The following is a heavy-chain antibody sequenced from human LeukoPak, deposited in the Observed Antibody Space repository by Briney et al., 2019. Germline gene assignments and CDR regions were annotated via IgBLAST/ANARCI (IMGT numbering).Heavy chain of an antibody. CDR2: ITAYNANT. J-gene: IGHJ5*02. V-gene: IGHV1-18*01. CDR3: ARVTPLVVRGVTLDNWFDP. CDR1: GYSFISYG. Sequence: ASVKVSCKASGYSFISYGISWVRQAPGQGLEWMGWITAYNANTNYAQKLQGRVTMTTDTSTSTAYMELRSLRSDDTAVYYCARVTPLVVRGVTLDNWFDPWGQGTLVTVSS. D-gene: IGHD3-10*01.